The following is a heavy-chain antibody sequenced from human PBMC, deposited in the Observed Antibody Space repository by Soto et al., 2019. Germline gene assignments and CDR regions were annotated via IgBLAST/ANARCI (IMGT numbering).Heavy chain of an antibody. V-gene: IGHV3-23*01. CDR1: GFTISSFG. Sequence: EVQLLESVGGLIQPGGSLRLSCAASGFTISSFGMSWVRQPPGKGLEWVSGIISSGSTTYYADSVKGRFTISRDNSKNTLYLQMNTLRAEDAAVYYCAKGLGQGVGDMDVWGQGTTVTVSS. CDR2: IISSGSTT. D-gene: IGHD3-10*01. CDR3: AKGLGQGVGDMDV. J-gene: IGHJ6*02.